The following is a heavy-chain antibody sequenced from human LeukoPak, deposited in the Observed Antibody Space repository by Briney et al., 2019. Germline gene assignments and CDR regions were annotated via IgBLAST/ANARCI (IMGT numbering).Heavy chain of an antibody. D-gene: IGHD2-2*01. V-gene: IGHV1-46*01. Sequence: ASAKVSCKASGYTFTSYYMHWVRQAPGQGREWMGIIKPSGGSTSYAQKFQGRLTMTRDTSTSTVYMELSSLRSEDTAVYYCARDKYCSSTGYYHFDYWGQGTLVTVSS. CDR1: GYTFTSYY. J-gene: IGHJ4*02. CDR3: ARDKYCSSTGYYHFDY. CDR2: IKPSGGST.